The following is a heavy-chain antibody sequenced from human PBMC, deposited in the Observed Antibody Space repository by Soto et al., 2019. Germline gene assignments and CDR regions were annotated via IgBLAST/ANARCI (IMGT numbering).Heavy chain of an antibody. V-gene: IGHV1-69*01. Sequence: QVQLVQSGAEVKKPGSSVKVSCKASGGTFTNYAINWVRQAPGQGLEWMGGIIPISGAVNYAQKFQGRVTITADESTSTVYMALSSLRSENPAVYYCARTTTAYNWFDRWGQGTLVTVSS. CDR1: GGTFTNYA. CDR3: ARTTTAYNWFDR. J-gene: IGHJ5*02. D-gene: IGHD4-17*01. CDR2: IIPISGAV.